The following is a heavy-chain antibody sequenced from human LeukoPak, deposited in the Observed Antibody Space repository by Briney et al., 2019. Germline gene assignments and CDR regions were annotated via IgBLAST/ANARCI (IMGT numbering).Heavy chain of an antibody. CDR1: GGSISGYF. J-gene: IGHJ1*01. CDR3: AREGGGSNRCLD. Sequence: SETLSLTCTVSGGSISGYFWSWIRQPAGKGLEWIGRIYATGTTNYNPPLKSRVTMSVDTSKNQFSLNLTSVTAADTAVYYCAREGGGSNRCLDWGQGTLVTVSS. V-gene: IGHV4-4*07. CDR2: IYATGTT. D-gene: IGHD3-16*02.